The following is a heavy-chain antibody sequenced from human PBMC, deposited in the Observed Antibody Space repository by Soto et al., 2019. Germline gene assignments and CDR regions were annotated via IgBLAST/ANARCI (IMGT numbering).Heavy chain of an antibody. V-gene: IGHV3-21*01. CDR3: ARDPLWFGEIGYFDY. J-gene: IGHJ4*02. Sequence: EVQLVESGGSLVKPGGSLGLSCAASGFTFSNHAMNWVRQAPGKGLEWVSSIDSSSSFIYYADSVKGRFTISRDNDKNSVYLQMSSLRAEDTAVYYCARDPLWFGEIGYFDYWGQGALVTVSS. CDR2: IDSSSSFI. CDR1: GFTFSNHA. D-gene: IGHD3-10*01.